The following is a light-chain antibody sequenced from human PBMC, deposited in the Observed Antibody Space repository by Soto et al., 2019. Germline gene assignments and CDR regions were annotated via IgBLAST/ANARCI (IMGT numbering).Light chain of an antibody. CDR1: QSVSSSS. J-gene: IGKJ5*01. CDR3: QQYGSSLIT. Sequence: EIVWAQSPDTLSWSPCERSTRSWRSSQSVSSSSLAWYQQKPGQAPRLLIYGASSRATGIPDRFSGSGSGTDFTLTISRLEPADFAVYYCQQYGSSLITFGQGTRLEIK. V-gene: IGKV3-20*01. CDR2: GAS.